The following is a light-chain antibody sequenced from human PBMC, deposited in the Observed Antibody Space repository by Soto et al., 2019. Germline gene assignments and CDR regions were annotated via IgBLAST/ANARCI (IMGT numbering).Light chain of an antibody. J-gene: IGKJ4*02. V-gene: IGKV1-5*03. Sequence: GDRVIITCRASQSVXNWXAWXXQXPXXXPXXLIDKASSLKSGVPSRFSGSASGTEFTLTISNLQPDDFATYYRQQYDTYCTFGGGTKVDI. CDR1: QSVXNW. CDR2: KAS. CDR3: QQYDTYCT.